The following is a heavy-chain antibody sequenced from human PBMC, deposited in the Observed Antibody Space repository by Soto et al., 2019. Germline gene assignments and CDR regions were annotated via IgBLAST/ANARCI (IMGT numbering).Heavy chain of an antibody. CDR2: ISSSSSTI. CDR1: GFTFSGYS. J-gene: IGHJ4*02. V-gene: IGHV3-48*01. Sequence: EVQLVESGGGLVQSGGSLRLSCAASGFTFSGYSMNWVRQAPGKGLEWVSYISSSSSTIYYTDSVKGRFTISRDNAKNSLYLQMNSLSAEDTAVYYCARDSTLGGYDYWGQGTLVTVSS. D-gene: IGHD1-26*01. CDR3: ARDSTLGGYDY.